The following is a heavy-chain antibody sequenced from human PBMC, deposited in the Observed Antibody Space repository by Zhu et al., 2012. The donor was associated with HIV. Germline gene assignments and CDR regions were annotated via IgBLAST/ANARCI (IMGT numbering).Heavy chain of an antibody. CDR3: ARDGLRGXTYGDYYNYMDV. J-gene: IGHJ6*03. V-gene: IGHV4-59*01. D-gene: IGHD3-10*01. CDR1: GGSINNYF. Sequence: QVQLQESGPGLVKPSETLSLTCAVSGGSINNYFWSWIRLPPGRGLEWIGHISYTGSANYSPSLKSRVTILLDTSKRQFSLNLRSVTAADTAVYYCARDGLRGXTYGDYYNYMDVWGKGTTVTVSS. CDR2: ISYTGSA.